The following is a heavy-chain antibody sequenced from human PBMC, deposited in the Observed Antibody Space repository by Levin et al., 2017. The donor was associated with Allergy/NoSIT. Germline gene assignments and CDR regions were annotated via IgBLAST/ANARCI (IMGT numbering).Heavy chain of an antibody. CDR2: ISYDGSNK. D-gene: IGHD6-6*01. CDR3: ARSKYSSSPKARGYYYGMDV. V-gene: IGHV3-30*04. Sequence: SCAASGFTFSSYAMHWVRQAPGKGLEWVAVISYDGSNKYYADSVKGRFTISRDNSKNTLYLQMNSLRAEDTAVYYCARSKYSSSPKARGYYYGMDVWGQGTTVTVSS. CDR1: GFTFSSYA. J-gene: IGHJ6*02.